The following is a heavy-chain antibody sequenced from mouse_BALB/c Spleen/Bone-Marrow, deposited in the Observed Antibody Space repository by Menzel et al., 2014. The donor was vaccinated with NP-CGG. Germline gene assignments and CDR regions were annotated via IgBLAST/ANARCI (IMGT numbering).Heavy chain of an antibody. CDR1: GYTFTSYW. V-gene: IGHV1-5*01. Sequence: VQLKDSGTALARPGASVKMSCKASGYTFTSYWMHWVKQRPGQGLEWIGAIYPGNSDTSYNQKFKGKAKLTAVTSTSTAYMELSSLTNEDSAVYYCTRVITTGSAWFAYWGQGTLVTVSA. J-gene: IGHJ3*01. CDR3: TRVITTGSAWFAY. D-gene: IGHD2-4*01. CDR2: IYPGNSDT.